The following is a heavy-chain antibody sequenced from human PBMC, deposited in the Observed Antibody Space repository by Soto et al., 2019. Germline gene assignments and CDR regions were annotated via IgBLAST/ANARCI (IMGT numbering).Heavy chain of an antibody. V-gene: IGHV3-53*01. CDR2: LYDVDGS. J-gene: IGHJ3*01. D-gene: IGHD1-1*01. Sequence: DVQLVESGGGLIQPGESLRLSCAAFGLTISGKKYVAWVRQAPGKELEWVSALYDVDGSFYADSVTGLFTTSSDSSKTTVYLHMNDLRPDDTAVYYCATWHEREHAFDVWGQGTTVTISS. CDR3: ATWHEREHAFDV. CDR1: GLTISGKKY.